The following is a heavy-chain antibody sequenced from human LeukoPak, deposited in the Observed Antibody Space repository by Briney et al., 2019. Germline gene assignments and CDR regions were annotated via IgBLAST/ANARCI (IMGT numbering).Heavy chain of an antibody. V-gene: IGHV4-39*07. CDR2: IYYSGST. CDR3: AREGVEEYQWFGEPRAFGI. J-gene: IGHJ3*02. Sequence: SETLSLTCTVSGGSISSSSYYWGWIRQPPGKGLEWIGSIYYSGSTYYNPSLKSRVTISVDTSKNQFSLKLSSVTAADTAVYYCAREGVEEYQWFGEPRAFGIWGQGTMVTVSS. D-gene: IGHD3-10*01. CDR1: GGSISSSSYY.